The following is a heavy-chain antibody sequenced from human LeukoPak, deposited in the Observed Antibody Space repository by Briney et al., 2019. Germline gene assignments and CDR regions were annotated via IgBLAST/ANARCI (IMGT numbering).Heavy chain of an antibody. V-gene: IGHV3-48*03. CDR1: GFTFSSYE. D-gene: IGHD3-10*01. CDR3: AKGDPYGSGSYPVDY. Sequence: GGSLRLSCAASGFTFSSYEMNWVRQAPGKGLEWVSYISSGGSTIDHADSVKGRFTISRDNAKNSLYLQMNSLRPEDTAVYYCAKGDPYGSGSYPVDYWGQGTLVTVSS. J-gene: IGHJ4*02. CDR2: ISSGGSTI.